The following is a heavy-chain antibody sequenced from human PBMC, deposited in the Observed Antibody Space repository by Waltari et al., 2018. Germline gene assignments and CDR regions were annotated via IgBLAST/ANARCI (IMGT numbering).Heavy chain of an antibody. V-gene: IGHV1-8*01. D-gene: IGHD4-17*01. CDR3: ARVNFDYGDYIPLDY. CDR2: MNPNRGNT. CDR1: GYTFTSYD. J-gene: IGHJ4*02. Sequence: QVQLVQSGAEVKKPGASVKVSCKASGYTFTSYDINWVRQATGQGLEWMGWMNPNRGNTGYAQKFQGRVTMTRNTAISTAYMELSSLRSEDTAVYYCARVNFDYGDYIPLDYWGQGTLVTVSS.